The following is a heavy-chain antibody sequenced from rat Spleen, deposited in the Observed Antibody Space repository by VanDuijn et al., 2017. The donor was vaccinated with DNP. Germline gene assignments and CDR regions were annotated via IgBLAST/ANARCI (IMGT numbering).Heavy chain of an antibody. CDR1: GFSLTSNS. CDR2: IWNNGGT. D-gene: IGHD1-9*01. J-gene: IGHJ2*01. V-gene: IGHV2-41*01. Sequence: QVQLKESGPGLVQPSQTLSLTCTVAGFSLTSNSVHWVRQSPGKGLEWMGVIWNNGGTRYNSVLKSRLSTTKDTSKSQVYLKINRLQAEDTGTYYCTRSLSYTYYGYFDYWGQGVMVTVSS. CDR3: TRSLSYTYYGYFDY.